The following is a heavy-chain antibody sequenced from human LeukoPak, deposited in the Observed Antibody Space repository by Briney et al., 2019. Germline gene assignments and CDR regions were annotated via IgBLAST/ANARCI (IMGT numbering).Heavy chain of an antibody. CDR3: ARAADSSGCADY. CDR1: GGTFSSYT. J-gene: IGHJ4*02. D-gene: IGHD5-12*01. CDR2: IIPILGIA. V-gene: IGHV1-69*02. Sequence: SVKVSCKASGGTFSSYTISWVRQAPGQGLEWMGRIIPILGIANYAQKFQGRVTITADKSTSTAYMELSSLRSEDTAVYYCARAADSSGCADYWGQGTLVTVSS.